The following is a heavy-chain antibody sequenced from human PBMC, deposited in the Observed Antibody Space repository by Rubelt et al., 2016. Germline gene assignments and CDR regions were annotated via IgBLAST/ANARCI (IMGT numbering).Heavy chain of an antibody. V-gene: IGHV5-51*03. CDR3: ARLPQNTYYFDY. Sequence: EVQLVQSGAEVKKPGESLKISCQGSGYNFAKSWIGWVRQMSGKGLEWMGIIYPGDCDTRYNPSFRGQVTISADKSISTAYLQWSSLKASDTAMYYCARLPQNTYYFDYWGQGALVMVSS. CDR2: IYPGDCDT. CDR1: GYNFAKSW. J-gene: IGHJ4*02.